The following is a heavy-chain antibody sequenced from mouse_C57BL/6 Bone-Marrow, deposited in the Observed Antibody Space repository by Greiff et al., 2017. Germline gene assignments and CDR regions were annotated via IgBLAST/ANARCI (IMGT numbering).Heavy chain of an antibody. D-gene: IGHD2-3*01. Sequence: DVHLVESGGGLVQPGGSLKLSCAASGFTFSDYGMAWVRQAPRKGPEWVAFISNLAYSIYYADTVTGRFTISIENAKNTRYLEMSSLRSEDTAMYYCARTGWSAWFAYWGQGTLVTVSA. J-gene: IGHJ3*01. V-gene: IGHV5-15*01. CDR1: GFTFSDYG. CDR3: ARTGWSAWFAY. CDR2: ISNLAYSI.